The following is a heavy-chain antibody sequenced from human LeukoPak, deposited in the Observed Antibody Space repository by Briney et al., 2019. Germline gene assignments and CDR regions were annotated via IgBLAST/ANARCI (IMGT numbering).Heavy chain of an antibody. CDR2: ISSSSSTI. D-gene: IGHD3-10*01. J-gene: IGHJ4*02. CDR3: ANDGSGSYYKLKFDY. Sequence: GGSLRLSCAASGFTFSDYYMSWIRQAPGKGLEWVSYISSSSSTIYYADSVKGRFTISRDNSKNTLYLQMNSLRAEDTAVYYCANDGSGSYYKLKFDYWGQGTLVTVSS. V-gene: IGHV3-11*01. CDR1: GFTFSDYY.